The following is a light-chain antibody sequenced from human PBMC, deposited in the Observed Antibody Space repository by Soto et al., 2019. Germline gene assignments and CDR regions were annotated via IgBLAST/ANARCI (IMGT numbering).Light chain of an antibody. CDR1: QSVTINY. CDR2: GAS. CDR3: QQYGSSPFT. V-gene: IGKV3-20*01. Sequence: EIVLTQSPGTLSLSPGERATLSCRASQSVTINYLAWYQQKPGQAPRLLVYGASTRATGIPDRFSGSGSGTDFPLTISRLEPEDFAVYYCQQYGSSPFTFGPGNKVDIK. J-gene: IGKJ3*01.